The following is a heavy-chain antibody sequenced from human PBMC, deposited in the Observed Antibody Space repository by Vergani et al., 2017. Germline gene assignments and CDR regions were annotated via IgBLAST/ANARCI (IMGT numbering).Heavy chain of an antibody. V-gene: IGHV4-59*08. CDR2: IYYSGST. J-gene: IGHJ5*02. D-gene: IGHD5-18*01. CDR1: GGSISSHY. Sequence: QVQLQESGPGLVKPSETLSLTCTVSGGSISSHYWSWIRQPPGKGLEWIGYIYYSGSTNYNPSLKSRVTISVETSKNQFSLKLSSVTAADTAVYYCASNVDTAMVNRHNWFDPWGQGTLVTVSS. CDR3: ASNVDTAMVNRHNWFDP.